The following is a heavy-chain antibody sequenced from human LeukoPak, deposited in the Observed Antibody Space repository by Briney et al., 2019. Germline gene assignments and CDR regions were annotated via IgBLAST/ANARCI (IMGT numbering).Heavy chain of an antibody. CDR1: GGSISSYY. CDR2: IYYSGST. V-gene: IGHV4-59*12. J-gene: IGHJ4*02. D-gene: IGHD3-16*01. CDR3: ARDSPLGGAFGY. Sequence: SGTLSLTCTVSGGSISSYYWSWIRQPPGKGLEWIGSIYYSGSTYYNPSLKSRVTISVDTSKNQFSLKLSSVTAADTAVYYCARDSPLGGAFGYWGQGTLVTVSS.